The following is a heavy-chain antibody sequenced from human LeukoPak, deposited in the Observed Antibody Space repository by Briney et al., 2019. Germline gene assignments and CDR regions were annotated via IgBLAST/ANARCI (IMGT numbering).Heavy chain of an antibody. V-gene: IGHV3-21*01. CDR3: ASHYDFWSGSDY. CDR2: ISSSSSYI. CDR1: GFTFSSYS. J-gene: IGHJ4*02. D-gene: IGHD3-3*01. Sequence: GGSLRLSCAASGFTFSSYSMNWVRQAPGKGLEWVSSISSSSSYIYYADSVKGRFTISRDNAKNSLYLQMNGLRAEDTAVYYCASHYDFWSGSDYWGQGTLVTVSS.